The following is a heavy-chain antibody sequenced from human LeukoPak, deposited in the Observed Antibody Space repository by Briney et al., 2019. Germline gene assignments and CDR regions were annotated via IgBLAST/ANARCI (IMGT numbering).Heavy chain of an antibody. V-gene: IGHV1-69*13. CDR1: GGTFSSNA. J-gene: IGHJ4*02. Sequence: SVKVSCKASGGTFSSNAISWVRQAPGQGLEWLGGIIPIFGTANYAQKFQGRVTITADQSTSTAYMELSSLRSEDTAVYYCARGGGVDILTGFQYWGQGTLVTVSS. CDR2: IIPIFGTA. D-gene: IGHD3-9*01. CDR3: ARGGGVDILTGFQY.